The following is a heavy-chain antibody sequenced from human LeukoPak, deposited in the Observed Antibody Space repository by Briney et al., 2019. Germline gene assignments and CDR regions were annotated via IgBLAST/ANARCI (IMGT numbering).Heavy chain of an antibody. V-gene: IGHV4-4*07. J-gene: IGHJ4*02. D-gene: IGHD1-14*01. CDR1: GDSINGYS. Sequence: SETLSLTCTVSGDSINGYSWSWIRQPAGKGLERIGRIQTSGSTKYNPSLKSRVTMSVDTSKNQFSLKLTSVTAADTAVYYCARDPEYWGQGTLVTVSS. CDR3: ARDPEY. CDR2: IQTSGST.